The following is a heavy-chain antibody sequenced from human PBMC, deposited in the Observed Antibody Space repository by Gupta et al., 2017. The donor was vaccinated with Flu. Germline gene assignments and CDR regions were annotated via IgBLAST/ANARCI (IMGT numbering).Heavy chain of an antibody. CDR3: ARDNELGDAFDI. D-gene: IGHD3-10*01. Sequence: FRQAPGKGLEWVSSISRSSLYIYYADSVKGRFTISRDNAKNSLYLQRNSLRAEDTAVYYCARDNELGDAFDIWGQGTMVTVSS. J-gene: IGHJ3*02. CDR2: ISRSSLYI. V-gene: IGHV3-21*01.